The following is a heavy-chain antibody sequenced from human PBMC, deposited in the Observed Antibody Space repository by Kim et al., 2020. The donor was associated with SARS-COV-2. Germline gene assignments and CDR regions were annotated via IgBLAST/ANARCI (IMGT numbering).Heavy chain of an antibody. CDR1: GFTFSSYS. V-gene: IGHV3-21*01. Sequence: GGSLRLSCAASGFTFSSYSMNWVRQAPGKGLEWVSSISSSSSYIYYADSVKGRFTISRDNAKNSLYLQVNSLRAEDTAVYYCARGQDYGSGGGMDVWGQGTTVTVSS. J-gene: IGHJ6*02. CDR3: ARGQDYGSGGGMDV. CDR2: ISSSSSYI. D-gene: IGHD3-10*01.